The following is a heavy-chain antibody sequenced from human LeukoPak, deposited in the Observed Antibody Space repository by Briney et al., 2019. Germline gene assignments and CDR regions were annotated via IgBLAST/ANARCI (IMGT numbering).Heavy chain of an antibody. CDR3: ARTVGYSGYDYLAWFDY. V-gene: IGHV1-69*06. J-gene: IGHJ4*02. Sequence: SVKVSCKASGGTFSSYAISWVRQAPGQGLEWMGGIIPIFGTANYAQRFQGRVTITADKSTSTAYMELSSLRSEDTAVYYCARTVGYSGYDYLAWFDYWGQGTLVTVSS. CDR2: IIPIFGTA. CDR1: GGTFSSYA. D-gene: IGHD5-12*01.